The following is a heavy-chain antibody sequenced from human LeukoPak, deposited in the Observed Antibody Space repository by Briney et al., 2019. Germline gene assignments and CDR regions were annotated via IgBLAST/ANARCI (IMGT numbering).Heavy chain of an antibody. J-gene: IGHJ6*03. CDR3: AREDYQLLSGAFYYYMDV. CDR2: IYTSGVA. D-gene: IGHD2-2*01. CDR1: GDSISGGGYY. V-gene: IGHV4-61*02. Sequence: SETLSLTCTVSGDSISGGGYYWAWIRQPAGKGLEWIGRIYTSGVAYYNPSLKSRVTMSIDPSNNQFSLRVTSVTNADTAVYYCAREDYQLLSGAFYYYMDVWGKGTTVTVSS.